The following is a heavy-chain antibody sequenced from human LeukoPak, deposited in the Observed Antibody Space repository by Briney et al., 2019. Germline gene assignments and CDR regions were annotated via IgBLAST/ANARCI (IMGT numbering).Heavy chain of an antibody. CDR2: ISPYNSNT. D-gene: IGHD4-11*01. J-gene: IGHJ5*02. Sequence: ASVKVSCKASGYTFTSFGISWVRQAPGQGLEWMGWISPYNSNTNHAQKLQGRVTMTTDTSTSKAYMELRSLRSDDTAVYYCARGGSDYRNPPPNWFDPWGQGTLVTVSS. CDR3: ARGGSDYRNPPPNWFDP. V-gene: IGHV1-18*01. CDR1: GYTFTSFG.